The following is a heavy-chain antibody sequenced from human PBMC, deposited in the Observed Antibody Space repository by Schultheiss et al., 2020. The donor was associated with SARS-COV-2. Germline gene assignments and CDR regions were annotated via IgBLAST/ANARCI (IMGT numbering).Heavy chain of an antibody. Sequence: ASVKVSCKASGYTFTSYYMHCVRQAPGQGLEWMGIINPSGGSTSYAQKFQGRVTMTRDTSTSTVYMELNSLRSEDTAVYYCARDPGGSGTSSKYYFDYWGQGTLVTVSS. CDR2: INPSGGST. V-gene: IGHV1-46*01. D-gene: IGHD3-10*01. J-gene: IGHJ4*02. CDR1: GYTFTSYY. CDR3: ARDPGGSGTSSKYYFDY.